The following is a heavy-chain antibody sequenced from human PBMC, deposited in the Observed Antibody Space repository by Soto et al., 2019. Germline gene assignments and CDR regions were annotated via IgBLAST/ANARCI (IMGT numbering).Heavy chain of an antibody. J-gene: IGHJ6*02. V-gene: IGHV3-33*01. CDR3: TRGYCSSYSCYGAAMDV. D-gene: IGHD2-2*01. CDR1: GFTFSSYG. CDR2: IWYDGSND. Sequence: VQLVESGGGVVQPGRSLRLSCAASGFTFSSYGMHWVRQAPGKGLEWVAVIWYDGSNDDYVDSVKGRFTISRDNSNNMLDLEMNRLRAEDTAIYYCTRGYCSSYSCYGAAMDVWGQGTTITVAS.